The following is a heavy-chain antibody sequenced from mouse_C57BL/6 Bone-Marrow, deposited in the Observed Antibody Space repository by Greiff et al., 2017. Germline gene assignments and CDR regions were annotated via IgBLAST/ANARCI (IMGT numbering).Heavy chain of an antibody. CDR2: IYPRSGNT. CDR3: AREGGSYAMDY. CDR1: GYTFTSYG. V-gene: IGHV1-81*01. J-gene: IGHJ4*01. Sequence: VQLQQSGAELARPGASVKLSCKASGYTFTSYGISWVKQRTGQGLEWIGEIYPRSGNTYYNEKFKGKATLTADKSSSTAYMELRRLTSEDAAVYFCAREGGSYAMDYWGQGTSVTVSS. D-gene: IGHD1-1*01.